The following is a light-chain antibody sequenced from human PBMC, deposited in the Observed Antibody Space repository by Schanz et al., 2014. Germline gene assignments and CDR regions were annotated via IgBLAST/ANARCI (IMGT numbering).Light chain of an antibody. Sequence: QSVLTQPPSVSGDPGQRVTISCTGSSSNIGAAYHVHWYQQLPGTAPKLLIYGNNNRASGVPDRFSGSKSDTSASLAITGLQAEDEADYYCQSYDSSLSEWVFGGGTKLTVL. CDR3: QSYDSSLSEWV. J-gene: IGLJ3*02. CDR2: GNN. CDR1: SSNIGAAYH. V-gene: IGLV1-40*01.